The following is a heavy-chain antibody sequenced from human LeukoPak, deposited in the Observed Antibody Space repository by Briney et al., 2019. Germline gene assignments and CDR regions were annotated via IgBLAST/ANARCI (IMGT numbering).Heavy chain of an antibody. CDR3: ARGRIMVRGVFDY. CDR2: INHSGST. Sequence: PSETLSLTCAVYGGSFSGYYWSWIRQPPGKGLEWIGDINHSGSTNYNPSLTSRVAISVDTSKNQFSLKLSSVTAADTAVYYCARGRIMVRGVFDYWSQGTLVTVSS. J-gene: IGHJ4*02. CDR1: GGSFSGYY. D-gene: IGHD3-10*01. V-gene: IGHV4-34*01.